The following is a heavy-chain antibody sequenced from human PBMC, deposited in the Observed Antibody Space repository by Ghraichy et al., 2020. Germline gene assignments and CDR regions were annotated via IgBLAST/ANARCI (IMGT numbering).Heavy chain of an antibody. J-gene: IGHJ3*01. CDR2: ISDDGNTK. D-gene: IGHD2-2*01. CDR3: VRDGPSSTSGDAFDL. CDR1: GFAFNSYA. Sequence: GGSLRLSCGASGFAFNSYAMHWVRQAPGQGLEWVAVISDDGNTKYYAESVRGRFTISRDNSKYTLYVQMNGLRVEDTAVYYCVRDGPSSTSGDAFDLWGQGTTVTVSS. V-gene: IGHV3-30-3*01.